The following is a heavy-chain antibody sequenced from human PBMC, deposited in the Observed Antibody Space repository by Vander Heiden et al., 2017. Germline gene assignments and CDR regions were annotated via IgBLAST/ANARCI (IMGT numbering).Heavy chain of an antibody. CDR1: GFNFSSYW. CDR2: INSYVSST. V-gene: IGHV3-74*03. Sequence: EVQLVESGGGIVQPGGSLRLSCAASGFNFSSYWMHWVRQDTGKGLVWVSLINSYVSSTKYADSAKGRFTISRDNAKNTVYLQMNSLRVEDTAVYYCARSGHPFRFDYWGQGTLVTVSS. CDR3: ARSGHPFRFDY. D-gene: IGHD3-3*01. J-gene: IGHJ4*02.